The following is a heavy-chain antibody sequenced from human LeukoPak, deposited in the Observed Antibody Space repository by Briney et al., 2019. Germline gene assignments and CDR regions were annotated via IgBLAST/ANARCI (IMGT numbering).Heavy chain of an antibody. J-gene: IGHJ5*02. D-gene: IGHD6-13*01. V-gene: IGHV3-21*01. CDR2: ISSSSSYI. CDR1: GFTFSSYS. Sequence: GGSLRLSCAASGFTFSSYSMNWVRQAPGKGLEWVSSISSSSSYIYYADSVKGRFTISGDNAKNSLYLQMNSLRAEDTAVYYCARDSTIAADNWFDPWGQGTLVTVSS. CDR3: ARDSTIAADNWFDP.